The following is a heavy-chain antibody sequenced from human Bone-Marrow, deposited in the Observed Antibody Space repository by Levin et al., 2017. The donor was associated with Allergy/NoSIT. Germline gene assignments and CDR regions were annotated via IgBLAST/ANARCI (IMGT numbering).Heavy chain of an antibody. J-gene: IGHJ3*02. CDR2: ARPKTRSYTT. D-gene: IGHD2-21*01. V-gene: IGHV3-72*01. Sequence: PGGSLRLSCAASGFIFSDYYMDWVRQAPGKRLEWIARARPKTRSYTTEYAASVRGRFTVSRDDSRSSLYLQTDSLKSEDTALYYCVRGFHSFDIWGQGTMVTVSS. CDR1: GFIFSDYY. CDR3: VRGFHSFDI.